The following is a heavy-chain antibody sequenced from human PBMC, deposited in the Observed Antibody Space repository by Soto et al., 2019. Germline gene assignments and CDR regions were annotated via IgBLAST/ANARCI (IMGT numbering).Heavy chain of an antibody. D-gene: IGHD2-2*01. CDR2: IIPVFGTP. CDR1: GGTFTNYA. Sequence: ASVKVSCKASGGTFTNYAFSWVRQAPGQGLEWMGGIIPVFGTPDYAQKFQGRVTITADESTRTASMELSSPRSDDTAVYYCARERSVGYCITTTCPKPFYYYAMDVWGQGTTVTVSS. CDR3: ARERSVGYCITTTCPKPFYYYAMDV. V-gene: IGHV1-69*13. J-gene: IGHJ6*02.